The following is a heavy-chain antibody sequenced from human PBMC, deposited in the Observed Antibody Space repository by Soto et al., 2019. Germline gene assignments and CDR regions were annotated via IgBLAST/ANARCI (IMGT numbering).Heavy chain of an antibody. CDR1: GFTFSSYS. J-gene: IGHJ4*02. V-gene: IGHV3-21*01. D-gene: IGHD2-15*01. CDR2: ISSSSSYI. CDR3: ARDPDLVVVVAAFRPVDY. Sequence: GGSLRLSCAASGFTFSSYSMNWVRQAPGKGLEWVSSISSSSSYIYYADSVKGRFTISRDNAKNSLYLQMNSLRAEDTAVYYCARDPDLVVVVAAFRPVDYWGQGTLVTVSS.